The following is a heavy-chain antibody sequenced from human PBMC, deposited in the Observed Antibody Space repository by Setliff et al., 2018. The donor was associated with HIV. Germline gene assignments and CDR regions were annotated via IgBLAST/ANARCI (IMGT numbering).Heavy chain of an antibody. CDR1: GDSISSGRFY. Sequence: SETLSLTCAVSGDSISSGRFYWTWIRQPAGKGLEWIGQIYYNGHPDYNPSLKSRVTMSLDMAKDQFSLKMSSVTAADTAVYYCARTYNFWSGYYDAFDIWGQGTMVTVSS. D-gene: IGHD3-3*01. CDR3: ARTYNFWSGYYDAFDI. V-gene: IGHV4-61*10. J-gene: IGHJ3*02. CDR2: IYYNGHP.